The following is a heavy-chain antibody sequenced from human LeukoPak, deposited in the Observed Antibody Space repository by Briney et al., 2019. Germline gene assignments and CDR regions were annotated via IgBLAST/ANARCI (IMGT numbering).Heavy chain of an antibody. CDR3: ARGRIFGVVKGMDV. CDR1: GGSFSGYY. V-gene: IGHV4-34*01. J-gene: IGHJ6*02. D-gene: IGHD3-3*01. Sequence: SETLSLTCAVYGGSFSGYYWSWIRQPPGKGLEWIGEINHSGSTNYNPALKSRVTISVDTSKNQFSLKLSYVTAADTAVYYCARGRIFGVVKGMDVWGQGTTVTVSS. CDR2: INHSGST.